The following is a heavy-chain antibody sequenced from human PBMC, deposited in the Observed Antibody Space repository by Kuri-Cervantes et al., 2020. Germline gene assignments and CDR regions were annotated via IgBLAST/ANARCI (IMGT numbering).Heavy chain of an antibody. Sequence: ASVKVSCKVSGYTLSELSMHWVRQAPGKGLEWMGGVDPEDGETIYAQKFQGRVTMTEDTSTDTAYMELRSLTSDDTAVYYCARDQVEVGDYGYWGQGTLVTVSS. CDR3: ARDQVEVGDYGY. CDR2: VDPEDGET. D-gene: IGHD4-17*01. V-gene: IGHV1-24*01. CDR1: GYTLSELS. J-gene: IGHJ4*02.